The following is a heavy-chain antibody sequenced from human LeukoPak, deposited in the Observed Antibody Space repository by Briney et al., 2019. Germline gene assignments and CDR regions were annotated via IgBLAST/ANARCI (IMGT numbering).Heavy chain of an antibody. CDR3: ATSYGDYPFYYGMDV. D-gene: IGHD4-17*01. V-gene: IGHV1-69*13. J-gene: IGHJ6*02. CDR2: IIPIFGTA. CDR1: GGIFSSYA. Sequence: ASVKVSCKASGGIFSSYAISWVRQAPGQGLEWMGGIIPIFGTANYAQKFQGRVTITADESTSTAYMELSSLRSEDTAVYYCATSYGDYPFYYGMDVWGQGTTVTVSS.